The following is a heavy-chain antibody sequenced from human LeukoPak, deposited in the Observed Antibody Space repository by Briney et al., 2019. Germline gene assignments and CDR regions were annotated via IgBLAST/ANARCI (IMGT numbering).Heavy chain of an antibody. J-gene: IGHJ6*03. CDR3: ASGSDYDYYYYYMDV. D-gene: IGHD4-17*01. V-gene: IGHV3-21*04. CDR2: ITSSSSYT. Sequence: GGSLRLSCAASGFTFSSYNMNWVRQAPGKGLEWVSSITSSSSYTFYADSVKGRFTISRDNAKNSLYLQMNSLRAEDTAVYYCASGSDYDYYYYYMDVWGKGTTVTISS. CDR1: GFTFSSYN.